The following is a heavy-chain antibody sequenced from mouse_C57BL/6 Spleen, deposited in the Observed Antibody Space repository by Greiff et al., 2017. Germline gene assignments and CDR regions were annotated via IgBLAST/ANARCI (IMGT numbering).Heavy chain of an antibody. V-gene: IGHV1-82*01. CDR3: ARRGKYGNYDDMDY. CDR1: GYAFSSSW. D-gene: IGHD2-1*01. CDR2: IYPGDGDT. J-gene: IGHJ4*01. Sequence: VQLQQSGPELVKPGASVKISCKASGYAFSSSWMNWVKQRPGKGLEWIGRIYPGDGDTNYNGKFKGKATLTADKSSSTAYMQLSSLTSEDSAVYFCARRGKYGNYDDMDYWGQGTSVTVSS.